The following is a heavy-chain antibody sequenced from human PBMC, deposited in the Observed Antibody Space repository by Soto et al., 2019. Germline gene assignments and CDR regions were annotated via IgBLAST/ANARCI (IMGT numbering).Heavy chain of an antibody. Sequence: GGSLRLSCAVSEFTFSTYWMTWVRQAPGKGLEWVANIKGDGSDTSYVDCVKGRFTVSRDNAKRSLYLQMNSLRVEDTAVYYCAITDGVLQLWTHFDYWGQGTLVTVSS. V-gene: IGHV3-7*05. CDR3: AITDGVLQLWTHFDY. CDR2: IKGDGSDT. CDR1: EFTFSTYW. D-gene: IGHD5-18*01. J-gene: IGHJ4*02.